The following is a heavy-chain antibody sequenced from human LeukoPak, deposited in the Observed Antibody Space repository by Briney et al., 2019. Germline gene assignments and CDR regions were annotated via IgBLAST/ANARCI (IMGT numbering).Heavy chain of an antibody. J-gene: IGHJ4*02. V-gene: IGHV1-2*02. CDR2: INPNSGGT. CDR3: ARAHYYDSSGYYYPHYFDY. D-gene: IGHD3-22*01. Sequence: GASVKVSCKASRYTFTGYYMHWVRQAPGQGLEWMGWINPNSGGTNYAQKFQGRVTMTRDTSISTAYMELSRLRSDDTAVYCCARAHYYDSSGYYYPHYFDYWGQGTLVTVSS. CDR1: RYTFTGYY.